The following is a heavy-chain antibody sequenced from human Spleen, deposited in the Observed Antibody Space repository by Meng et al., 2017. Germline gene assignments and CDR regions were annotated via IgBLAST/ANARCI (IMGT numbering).Heavy chain of an antibody. CDR3: ARGPTTMAHDFDY. D-gene: IGHD4-11*01. V-gene: IGHV4-34*01. J-gene: IGHJ4*02. CDR1: GGSFSDYY. Sequence: QVQLQQWAPGLLKPSETLSLTCVVSGGSFSDYYWSWIRQPPGKGLEWIGEINHSGSTNYNPSLESRATISVDTSQNNLSLKLSSVTAADSAVYYCARGPTTMAHDFDYWGQGTLVTVSS. CDR2: INHSGST.